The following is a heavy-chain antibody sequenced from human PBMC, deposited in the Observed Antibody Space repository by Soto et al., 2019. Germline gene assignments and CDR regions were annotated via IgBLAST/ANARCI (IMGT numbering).Heavy chain of an antibody. CDR2: IYYSGST. Sequence: SETLSLTCTVSGGSISSSSYYWGWIRQPPGKGLEWIGSIYYSGSTYYNPSLKSRVSISVDTSKNQFSLKLSSVTAADTAVYYCARKDNWNYGWFAPWGQGTLVTVSS. J-gene: IGHJ5*02. D-gene: IGHD1-7*01. CDR1: GGSISSSSYY. CDR3: ARKDNWNYGWFAP. V-gene: IGHV4-39*01.